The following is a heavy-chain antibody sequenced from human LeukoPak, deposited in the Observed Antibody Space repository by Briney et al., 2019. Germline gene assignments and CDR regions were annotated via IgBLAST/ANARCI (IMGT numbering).Heavy chain of an antibody. CDR2: ISWDGDNT. V-gene: IGHV3-43D*03. CDR3: AKVSVEWTPNYYYMDV. Sequence: GGSLRLSCAASGFTFDDYAMYWVRQAPGKGLEWVSLISWDGDNTYYADSVKGRFTISRDNSKNSLYLQMNSLRAEDTALYFCAKVSVEWTPNYYYMDVWGKGATVTVSS. CDR1: GFTFDDYA. J-gene: IGHJ6*03. D-gene: IGHD3-3*01.